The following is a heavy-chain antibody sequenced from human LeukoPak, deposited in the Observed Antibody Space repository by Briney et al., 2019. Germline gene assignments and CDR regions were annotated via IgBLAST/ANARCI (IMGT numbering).Heavy chain of an antibody. D-gene: IGHD2-15*01. J-gene: IGHJ3*02. CDR3: VRDCTGGSCYPPSDGFDI. CDR2: VYYGGTT. Sequence: SETLSLTCTVSGGSLTSYYWSWVRQPPGQGLEWIGYVYYGGTTSYSPCLKSRVSMSIDRSKNQFSLTLFSVTAAGTANYYCVRDCTGGSCYPPSDGFDIWGQGTKVTVSS. CDR1: GGSLTSYY. V-gene: IGHV4-59*01.